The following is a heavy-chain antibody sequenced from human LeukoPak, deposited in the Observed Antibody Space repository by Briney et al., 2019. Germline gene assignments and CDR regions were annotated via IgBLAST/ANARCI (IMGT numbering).Heavy chain of an antibody. D-gene: IGHD1-20*01. CDR2: MSGSGDAT. CDR1: GFTVSSNY. J-gene: IGHJ4*02. CDR3: SKGRSNFGYLSGDY. Sequence: GGSLRLSCAASGFTVSSNYMSWVRQAPGKGLEWVSAMSGSGDATYYADSVKGRFTISRDNSKSTLYLQMNDVETEDTAIYYCSKGRSNFGYLSGDYWGQGTLVTVSS. V-gene: IGHV3-23*01.